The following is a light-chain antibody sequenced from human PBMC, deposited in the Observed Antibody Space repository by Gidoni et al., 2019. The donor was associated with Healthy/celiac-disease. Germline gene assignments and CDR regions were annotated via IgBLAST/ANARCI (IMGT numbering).Light chain of an antibody. CDR1: QSVSSSY. V-gene: IGKV3-20*01. CDR3: QQSGSSPWT. J-gene: IGKJ1*01. Sequence: VLTQPPGTLSLSPGERATLSCRASQSVSSSYLAWYQQKPGQAPRLLIYGASSRATGIPDRFSGSGSGTDFTLTISRLEPEDFAVYYCQQSGSSPWTFGQGTKVEIK. CDR2: GAS.